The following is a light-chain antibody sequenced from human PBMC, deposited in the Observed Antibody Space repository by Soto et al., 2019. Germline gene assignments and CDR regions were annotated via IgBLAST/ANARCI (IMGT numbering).Light chain of an antibody. V-gene: IGLV2-14*01. J-gene: IGLJ2*01. Sequence: QCALTQPASVSGSPGQSITISCTGTSSYVGGYNYVSWYQQHPGKAPKLMIYEVSNRPSGVSNRFSGSKSGNTASLTISGLQAEDEADYYCSSYTITSTLVFGGGTKVTDL. CDR1: SSYVGGYNY. CDR2: EVS. CDR3: SSYTITSTLV.